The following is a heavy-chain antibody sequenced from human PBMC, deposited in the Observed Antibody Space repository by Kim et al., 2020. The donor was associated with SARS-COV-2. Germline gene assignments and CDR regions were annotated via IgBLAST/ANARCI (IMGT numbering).Heavy chain of an antibody. CDR1: GFTFSSYA. CDR2: ISGSGGST. J-gene: IGHJ4*02. Sequence: GGSLRLSCAASGFTFSSYAMSWVRQAPGKGLEWVSAISGSGGSTYYADSVKGRFTISRDNSKNTLYLQMNSLRAEDTAVYYCAKDRGYGDYTRENYFDYWGQGTLVTVSS. CDR3: AKDRGYGDYTRENYFDY. V-gene: IGHV3-23*01. D-gene: IGHD4-17*01.